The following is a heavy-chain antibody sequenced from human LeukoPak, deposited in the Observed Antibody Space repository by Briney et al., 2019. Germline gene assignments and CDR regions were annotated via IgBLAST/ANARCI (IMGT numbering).Heavy chain of an antibody. D-gene: IGHD6-13*01. CDR1: GGSISSSNW. CDR2: IYHSGST. CDR3: ARRVGSSWYSAFDI. Sequence: SETLSLTCTVSGGSISSSNWWSWVRQPPGKGLEWIGEIYHSGSTNYNPSLKSRVTISVDKSKNQFSLKLSSVTAADTAVYYCARRVGSSWYSAFDIWGQGTMVTVSS. J-gene: IGHJ3*02. V-gene: IGHV4-4*02.